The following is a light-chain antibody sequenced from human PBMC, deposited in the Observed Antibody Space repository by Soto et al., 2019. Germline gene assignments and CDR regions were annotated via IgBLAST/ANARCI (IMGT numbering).Light chain of an antibody. Sequence: AIQMTQSPSSLSASIGDRVTITCRASQAIRNELSWYQQKPGKAPKLLIYAASSLQSGVPSKFSCSGTGTDLTLTINSLQPEDFATYYCLQDYSQPWTFGQETKVEV. CDR3: LQDYSQPWT. CDR1: QAIRNE. V-gene: IGKV1-6*01. J-gene: IGKJ1*01. CDR2: AAS.